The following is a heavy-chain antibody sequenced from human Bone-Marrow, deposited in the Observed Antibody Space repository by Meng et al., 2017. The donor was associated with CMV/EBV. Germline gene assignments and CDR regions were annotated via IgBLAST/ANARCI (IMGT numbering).Heavy chain of an antibody. CDR2: IIPIFGTA. D-gene: IGHD3-3*01. J-gene: IGHJ6*02. V-gene: IGHV1-69*05. CDR1: GGTFSSYA. CDR3: ARDPRFLGATNYYYYYGMDF. Sequence: SVKVSCKASGGTFSSYAISWVRQAPGQGLEWMGGIIPIFGTANYAQKFQGRVTITTDESTSPAYMELSSLRSEDTAVYYCARDPRFLGATNYYYYYGMDFWGQGTTVTVSS.